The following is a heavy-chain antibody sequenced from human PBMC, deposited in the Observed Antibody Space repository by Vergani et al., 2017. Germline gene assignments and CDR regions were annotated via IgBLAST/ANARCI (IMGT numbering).Heavy chain of an antibody. CDR2: ISGSATGGVT. V-gene: IGHV3-23*04. CDR1: GLAFSAYT. D-gene: IGHD1-26*01. CDR3: DKRPSGRIGEPLYYFDS. J-gene: IGHJ4*02. Sequence: VQLVESGGGLVKPGGSLRLSCVAYGLAFSAYTMSWVRQAPGRGLEWVSIISGSATGGVTYVADSVKGRFTSFSDNSNNTLYLQMNSLRAEDTAVYYCDKRPSGRIGEPLYYFDSWGQGTLVTVSS.